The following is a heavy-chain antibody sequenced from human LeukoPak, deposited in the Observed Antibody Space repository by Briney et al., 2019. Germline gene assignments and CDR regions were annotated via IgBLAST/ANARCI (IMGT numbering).Heavy chain of an antibody. CDR1: GGSISSISYY. CDR2: MYHNGST. J-gene: IGHJ4*02. V-gene: IGHV4-39*07. Sequence: PSGTLSLTCTVSGGSISSISYYWGWIRQPPGKGLEWIGSMYHNGSTNYNPSLKSRVTISVDTSKNQFSLKLSSVTAADTAVYYCARGRRAARALDYWGQGTLVTVSS. D-gene: IGHD6-13*01. CDR3: ARGRRAARALDY.